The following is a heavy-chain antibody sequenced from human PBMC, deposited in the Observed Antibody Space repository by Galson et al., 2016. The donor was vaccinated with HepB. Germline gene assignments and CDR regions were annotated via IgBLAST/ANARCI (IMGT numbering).Heavy chain of an antibody. Sequence: TLSLTCTVSGGSIISSGFYWSWIRQYPGKGLEWIGTIYYSGKTYYNPSLKSRLIMSRDTSKNQFSPRLSSVTAADTAVYYCARDLASSGYSTHHNVFDIWGPGTMVTVSS. CDR1: GGSIISSGFY. D-gene: IGHD3-22*01. J-gene: IGHJ3*02. CDR2: IYYSGKT. V-gene: IGHV4-31*03. CDR3: ARDLASSGYSTHHNVFDI.